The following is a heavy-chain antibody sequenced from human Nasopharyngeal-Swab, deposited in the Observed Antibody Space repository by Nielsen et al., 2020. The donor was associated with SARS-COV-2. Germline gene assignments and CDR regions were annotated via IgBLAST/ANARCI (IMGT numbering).Heavy chain of an antibody. CDR3: ARGLGAPSSVWH. V-gene: IGHV1-8*01. J-gene: IGHJ1*01. Sequence: ASVKVSCKASGYTFTDFDINWVRQAPGQGLEWMGWVSPNSGHTGYAENFEGRITMTRNIATNTVYLELTGLGFEDAAVYYCARGLGAPSSVWHWGPGTQVSVSS. CDR2: VSPNSGHT. D-gene: IGHD1-26*01. CDR1: GYTFTDFD.